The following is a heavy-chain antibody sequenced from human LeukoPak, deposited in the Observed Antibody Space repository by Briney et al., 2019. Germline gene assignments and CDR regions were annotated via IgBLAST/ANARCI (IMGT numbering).Heavy chain of an antibody. J-gene: IGHJ4*02. CDR3: ARGVDRRWLASSNY. CDR2: IIPIFGTA. D-gene: IGHD5-24*01. CDR1: GGTFSSYA. Sequence: ASVKVSCKASGGTFSSYAISWVRQALGQGLEWMGGIIPIFGTANYAQKFQGRVTITTDESTSTAYMELSSLRSEDTAVYYCARGVDRRWLASSNYWGQGTLVTVSS. V-gene: IGHV1-69*05.